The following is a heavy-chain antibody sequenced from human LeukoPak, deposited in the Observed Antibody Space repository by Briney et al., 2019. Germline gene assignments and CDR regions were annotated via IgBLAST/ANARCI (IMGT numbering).Heavy chain of an antibody. J-gene: IGHJ4*02. V-gene: IGHV3-7*01. Sequence: GGSLRLSCEASGVTFSDFWMTWVRQAPGKGLEWVATMNQDESQKYYVDSVKGRFTISRDNAKNALFLQMNSLRGEDTAVYYCASFEYKYSFGGQGTLVTVSS. D-gene: IGHD2/OR15-2a*01. CDR1: GVTFSDFW. CDR3: ASFEYKYSF. CDR2: MNQDESQK.